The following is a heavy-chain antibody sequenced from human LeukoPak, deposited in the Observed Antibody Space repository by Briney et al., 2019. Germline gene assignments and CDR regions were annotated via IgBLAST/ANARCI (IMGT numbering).Heavy chain of an antibody. CDR1: GGSISSSNW. CDR3: ARGGYYGSGNDFRFDP. Sequence: MPSETLSLTCAVSGGSISSSNWWSWVRQPPGKGLEWIGEIYHSGSTNYKPSLKSRVTISVDTSKNQFSLKLSSVTAADTAVYYCARGGYYGSGNDFRFDPWGQGTLVTVSS. D-gene: IGHD3-10*01. V-gene: IGHV4-4*02. J-gene: IGHJ5*02. CDR2: IYHSGST.